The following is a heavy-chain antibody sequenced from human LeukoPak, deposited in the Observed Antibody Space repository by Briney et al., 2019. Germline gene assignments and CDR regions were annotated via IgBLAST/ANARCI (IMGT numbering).Heavy chain of an antibody. D-gene: IGHD3-22*01. V-gene: IGHV4-59*01. CDR3: ASNYGLTGYYYGDAFDL. CDR2: IYYSGST. Sequence: PSETLSLTCTVSGGSINNYYWSWIRQPPGKGLEWIGYIYYSGSTNYNPSLKSRVTILVDTSKTQFSLKLTSVTAADTAVYFCASNYGLTGYYYGDAFDLWGQGTMVTVSS. CDR1: GGSINNYY. J-gene: IGHJ3*01.